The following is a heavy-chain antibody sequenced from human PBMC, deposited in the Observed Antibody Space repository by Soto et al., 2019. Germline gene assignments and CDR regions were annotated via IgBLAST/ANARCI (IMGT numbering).Heavy chain of an antibody. CDR1: GYTFTRYG. CDR3: AMVDVDVTPSPQDV. J-gene: IGHJ6*02. Sequence: QVQLVQSGAEVKNPGASVKVSCKASGYTFTRYGIGWARQAPGQGLEWMGWINTYNGNTNYAQNVQGRVNLTTDTDTSTAYMEQRSLRSNDTAIYYCAMVDVDVTPSPQDVCGQGTTVSVSS. D-gene: IGHD2-2*01. V-gene: IGHV1-18*01. CDR2: INTYNGNT.